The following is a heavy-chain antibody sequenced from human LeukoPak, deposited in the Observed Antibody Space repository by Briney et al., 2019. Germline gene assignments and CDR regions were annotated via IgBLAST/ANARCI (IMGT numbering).Heavy chain of an antibody. CDR3: ARHKGVLTAPDY. D-gene: IGHD3-9*01. CDR1: GYTFASYD. CDR2: MNPNSGNT. V-gene: IGHV1-8*01. Sequence: ASVKVSCKASGYTFASYDINWVRQATGQGLEWMGWMNPNSGNTGYAQKFQGRVTMTRNTSISTAYMELSSLRSEDTAVYYCARHKGVLTAPDYWGQGALVTASS. J-gene: IGHJ4*02.